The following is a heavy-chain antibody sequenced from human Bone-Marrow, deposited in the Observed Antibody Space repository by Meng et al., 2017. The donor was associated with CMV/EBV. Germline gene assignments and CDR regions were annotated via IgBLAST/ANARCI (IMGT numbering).Heavy chain of an antibody. Sequence: GGSLRLSCAASGFTFSNYEMNWVRQAPGKGLEWISYISSSAGTIYYADSVKGRFTISRDNAKNLLYLQMNSLRAEDTAVYYCACRLGHWGQGARVTVYS. CDR2: ISSSAGTI. CDR3: ACRLGH. V-gene: IGHV3-48*03. CDR1: GFTFSNYE. J-gene: IGHJ4*02.